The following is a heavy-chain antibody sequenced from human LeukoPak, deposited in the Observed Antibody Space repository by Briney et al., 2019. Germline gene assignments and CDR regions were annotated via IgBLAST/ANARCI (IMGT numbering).Heavy chain of an antibody. CDR2: ISKSGDHT. Sequence: GGSLRLSCAVSGLTFNNYAMSWVRKAPGKGLEWVSAISKSGDHTYYAASAKGRFTIYRDNSKNTQYLQMNSLRAEDTAVYYCATSWGPDTSAFRWGRDGMDVWGQGTTVIVS. CDR1: GLTFNNYA. J-gene: IGHJ6*02. V-gene: IGHV3-23*01. D-gene: IGHD3-16*01. CDR3: ATSWGPDTSAFRWGRDGMDV.